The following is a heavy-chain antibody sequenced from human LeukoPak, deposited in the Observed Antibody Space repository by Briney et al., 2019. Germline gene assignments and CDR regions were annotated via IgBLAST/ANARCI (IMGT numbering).Heavy chain of an antibody. CDR1: GFTFNNYW. V-gene: IGHV3-7*01. J-gene: IGHJ6*02. CDR2: IKQDGSDK. Sequence: GGSLRLSCAASGFTFNNYWMTWVRQAPGKGLEWVANIKQDGSDKYYVDSVKGRFTISRDNAKNSLYLQMNSLRAEDMAVYYCARDNYYGSGSYGLDVWGQGTTVTVSS. D-gene: IGHD3-10*01. CDR3: ARDNYYGSGSYGLDV.